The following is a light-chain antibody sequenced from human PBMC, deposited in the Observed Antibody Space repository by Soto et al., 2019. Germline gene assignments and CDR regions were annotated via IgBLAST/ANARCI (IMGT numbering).Light chain of an antibody. J-gene: IGLJ2*01. CDR3: SSYTSSTTL. CDR2: DVT. V-gene: IGLV2-14*01. Sequence: QSALTQPASVSRSPGQSITISCTGTSSDVGDSNFVSWYQQLPGKAPKLMIYDVTNRPSGVSNRFSGSKSGNTASLTISGLQAEDEADYYCSSYTSSTTLFGGGTKLTVL. CDR1: SSDVGDSNF.